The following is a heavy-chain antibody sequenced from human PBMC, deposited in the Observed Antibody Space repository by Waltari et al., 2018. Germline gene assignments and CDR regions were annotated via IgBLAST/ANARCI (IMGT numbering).Heavy chain of an antibody. CDR3: ATLEVATNRLVKMGDLDY. D-gene: IGHD5-12*01. CDR2: VDPEDGET. CDR1: GYTFTDYY. J-gene: IGHJ4*02. V-gene: IGHV1-69-2*01. Sequence: EVQLVQSGAEVKKPGATVKISCKVSGYTFTDYYMHWVQQAPGKGLEWMGLVDPEDGETIYAEKFQGRVTITADTSTDTAYMELSSLRSEDTAVYYCATLEVATNRLVKMGDLDYWGQGTLVTVSS.